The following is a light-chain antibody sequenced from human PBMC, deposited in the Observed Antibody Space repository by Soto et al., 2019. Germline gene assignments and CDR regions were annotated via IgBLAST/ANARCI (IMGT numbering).Light chain of an antibody. CDR2: DAS. Sequence: DIQINQSLSSMSAYVGERVTIPGTASQDITNYLNWYQQKKGRAPRXVLYDASSLETGVPSRFSGSGYGTDVNLTISSLQTEDVATYYCQHYDHLPITFGQGTRLEIK. CDR3: QHYDHLPIT. CDR1: QDITNY. V-gene: IGKV1-33*01. J-gene: IGKJ5*01.